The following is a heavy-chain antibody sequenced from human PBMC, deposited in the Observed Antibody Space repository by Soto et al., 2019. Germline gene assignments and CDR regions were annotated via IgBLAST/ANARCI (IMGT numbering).Heavy chain of an antibody. CDR1: GVSISSSSYY. J-gene: IGHJ6*02. CDR3: ARQADYDFWSGYYIAYYGMDV. D-gene: IGHD3-3*01. Sequence: SETLSLSCTVSGVSISSSSYYLGWIRQPPGKGLEWIGSIYYSGSTYYNPSLKSRVTISVDTSKNQFSLKLSSVTAADTAVYYCARQADYDFWSGYYIAYYGMDVWGQGTTLTVSS. CDR2: IYYSGST. V-gene: IGHV4-39*01.